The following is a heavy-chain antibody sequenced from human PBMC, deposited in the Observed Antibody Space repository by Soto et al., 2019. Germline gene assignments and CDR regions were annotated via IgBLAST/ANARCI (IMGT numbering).Heavy chain of an antibody. CDR1: GGSIGTYY. CDR3: ARDRSRYAWFDT. J-gene: IGHJ5*02. D-gene: IGHD5-12*01. V-gene: IGHV4-59*01. Sequence: QVQLQESGPGLVKPSETLSLTCTVSGGSIGTYYWSWIRQPPGKGPEWIGYNYHSGSTNFNPSLKSRVTFSLDTSKNHFSLRLTSVTAADTAVYYCARDRSRYAWFDTWGQGALVTVSS. CDR2: NYHSGST.